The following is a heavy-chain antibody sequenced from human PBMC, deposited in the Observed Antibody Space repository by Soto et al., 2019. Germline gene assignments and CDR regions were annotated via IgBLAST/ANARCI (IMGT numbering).Heavy chain of an antibody. CDR3: ARDDRLLGDDYWSYYFDS. V-gene: IGHV3-33*01. J-gene: IGHJ4*02. CDR1: GFTFSRYA. CDR2: IWYDGSSR. D-gene: IGHD3-3*01. Sequence: QVQLVESGGGVVQPGGSLRLTCAASGFTFSRYAMHWVRQAPAKGLEWVAGIWYDGSSRYYRDSVKGRFTISRDNSKNTLYLQMNSLRADDTAVYFCARDDRLLGDDYWSYYFDSWGQGTLVTVSS.